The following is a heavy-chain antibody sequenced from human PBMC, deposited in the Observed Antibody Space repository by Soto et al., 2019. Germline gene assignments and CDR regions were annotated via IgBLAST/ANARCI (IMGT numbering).Heavy chain of an antibody. D-gene: IGHD2-15*01. Sequence: ASVKVSCKASGYTFTSYDINWVRQATGQGLEWMGWMNPNIGNTNYAQKFQGRVTITADESTSTGYMELRSLRSEDTAVYYCARSQGGSSSLDIYYYYYYGMDVWGQGTTVTVSS. J-gene: IGHJ6*02. CDR3: ARSQGGSSSLDIYYYYYYGMDV. V-gene: IGHV1-8*01. CDR1: GYTFTSYD. CDR2: MNPNIGNT.